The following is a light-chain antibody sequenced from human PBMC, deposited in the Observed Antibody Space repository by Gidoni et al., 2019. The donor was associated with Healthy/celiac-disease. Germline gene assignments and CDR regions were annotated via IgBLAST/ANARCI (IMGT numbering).Light chain of an antibody. CDR3: QQYGNSPLT. CDR1: QSVSSSY. V-gene: IGKV3-20*01. J-gene: IGKJ4*01. Sequence: EIVLTQSSGTLSLSPGERATLSCRASQSVSSSYLAWYQQKPDQAPRLLNYGASSRATGIPDRCSGSGSGKDFTLTISRLEPEDFAVYYCQQYGNSPLTFGGGTKVEIK. CDR2: GAS.